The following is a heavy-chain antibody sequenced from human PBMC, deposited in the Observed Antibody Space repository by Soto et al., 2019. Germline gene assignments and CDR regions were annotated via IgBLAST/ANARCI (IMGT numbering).Heavy chain of an antibody. J-gene: IGHJ4*02. V-gene: IGHV3-15*01. Sequence: EVQLVESGGGLVKPGGSVRLSCAASGFTFSNARMSWVRQAPGKGLEWVGRIKSKSDGGTTDYAAPVKGRFTISRDDSKNTLYLQLNSLKTEDTAVYYCAIVSGSGWAFDYWGQGTLVTGSS. D-gene: IGHD6-19*01. CDR3: AIVSGSGWAFDY. CDR2: IKSKSDGGTT. CDR1: GFTFSNAR.